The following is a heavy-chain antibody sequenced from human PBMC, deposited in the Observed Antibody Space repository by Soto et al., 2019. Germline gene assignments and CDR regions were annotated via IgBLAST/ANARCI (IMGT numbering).Heavy chain of an antibody. CDR3: ARDLWASGWILHY. V-gene: IGHV3-21*01. CDR1: GFTFSSYS. CDR2: ISSSSSCI. D-gene: IGHD6-19*01. Sequence: PGGSLRLSCAASGFTFSSYSMNWVRQAPGKGLEWVSSISSSSSCIYYADSVKGRFTISRDNAKNSLYLQMNSLRAEDTAVYYCARDLWASGWILHYWGQGTLVTVSS. J-gene: IGHJ4*02.